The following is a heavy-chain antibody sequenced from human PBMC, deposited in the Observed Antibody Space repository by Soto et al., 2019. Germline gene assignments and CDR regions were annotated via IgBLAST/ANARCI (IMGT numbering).Heavy chain of an antibody. CDR3: AREERKGIISWFDP. D-gene: IGHD2-21*01. V-gene: IGHV4-38-2*02. CDR2: IYHTGTT. Sequence: SETLSLTCAVSGDTVIGIYHWAWIRPSPGRGLEWIASIYHTGTTYYTPSLESRVTISVDTSKNQFSLRLSSVTAADSAVYFCAREERKGIISWFDPWGQGTPVTVSS. J-gene: IGHJ5*02. CDR1: GDTVIGIYH.